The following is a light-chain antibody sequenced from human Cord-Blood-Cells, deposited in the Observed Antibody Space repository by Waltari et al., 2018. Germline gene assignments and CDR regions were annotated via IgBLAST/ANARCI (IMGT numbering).Light chain of an antibody. CDR2: DVS. CDR1: SSDVGGYNY. J-gene: IGLJ2*01. CDR3: SSYTSSSTLV. V-gene: IGLV2-14*01. Sequence: QSALTQPASVSGSPGQSITISCTGTSSDVGGYNYVPLYQQHPGKAPKLMICDVSNRSSGVSNRCSGSKSGNASSMSISGLQAEDVADYYCSSYTSSSTLVFGGGTKLTVL.